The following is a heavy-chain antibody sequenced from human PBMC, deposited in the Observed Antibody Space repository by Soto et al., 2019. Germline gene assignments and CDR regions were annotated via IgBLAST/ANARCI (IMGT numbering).Heavy chain of an antibody. V-gene: IGHV3-33*01. CDR3: AREEGLKYYFDY. CDR2: IWYDGSNK. D-gene: IGHD6-6*01. Sequence: QVQLVESGGGVVQPGRSLRLSCAASGFTFSSYGMHWVRQAPGKGLEWVAVIWYDGSNKYYADSVKGRFTISRDNSKNTLHLQMNSLRAEDTAVYYCAREEGLKYYFDYWGQGTLVTVSS. CDR1: GFTFSSYG. J-gene: IGHJ4*02.